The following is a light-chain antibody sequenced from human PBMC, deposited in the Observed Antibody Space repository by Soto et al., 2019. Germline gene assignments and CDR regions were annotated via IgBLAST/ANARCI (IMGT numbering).Light chain of an antibody. CDR1: SSDVGAYVY. J-gene: IGLJ1*01. V-gene: IGLV2-14*03. CDR2: EVS. Sequence: QSALTQPASVSGSPGQSITISCTGTSSDVGAYVYVSWYQQHPDKAPKLMIYEVSYRPSGVSNRFSGSKSVNTATLTISGLQAEDEADYYCSSYTTSSTRVFGTGTKVTVL. CDR3: SSYTTSSTRV.